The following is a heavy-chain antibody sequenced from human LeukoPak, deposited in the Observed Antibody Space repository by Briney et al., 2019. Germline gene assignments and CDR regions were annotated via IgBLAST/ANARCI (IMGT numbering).Heavy chain of an antibody. CDR3: ARAGRVDSSNGFITMVRGVIPRY. V-gene: IGHV1-2*02. CDR2: RNPNSGGT. Sequence: ASVTLSFKGSGYSFTGCYLHWMRNAPAPGLGWMGCRNPNSGGTNYEQTFLGRVTMTRDTSISTAYVQLIRLRTDDTAASYCARAGRVDSSNGFITMVRGVIPRYGGQGTLVTVS. CDR1: GYSFTGCY. D-gene: IGHD3-10*01. J-gene: IGHJ4*02.